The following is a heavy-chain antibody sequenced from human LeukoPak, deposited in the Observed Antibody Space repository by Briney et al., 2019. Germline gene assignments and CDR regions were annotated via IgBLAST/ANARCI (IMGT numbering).Heavy chain of an antibody. CDR1: GYTLTELS. V-gene: IGHV1-24*01. Sequence: GASEKVSCKVSGYTLTELSMHWVRQAPGKGLEWMGGFDPEDGATIYAQKFQGRVTMTEDTSTDTAYMELSSLRSEDTAVYYCATVVLYSGYYFDYWGQGTLVTVSS. CDR3: ATVVLYSGYYFDY. J-gene: IGHJ4*02. D-gene: IGHD5-12*01. CDR2: FDPEDGAT.